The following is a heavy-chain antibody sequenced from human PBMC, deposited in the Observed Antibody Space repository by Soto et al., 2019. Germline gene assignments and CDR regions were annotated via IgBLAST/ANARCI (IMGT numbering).Heavy chain of an antibody. CDR3: ARGHHDYDKMVMFDP. CDR1: GGSISSGDYY. D-gene: IGHD4-17*01. CDR2: IYYSGST. J-gene: IGHJ5*02. V-gene: IGHV4-30-4*01. Sequence: QVQLQESGPGLVKPSQTLSLTCTVSGGSISSGDYYWSWIRQPPGKGLEWIGYIYYSGSTYYNPSLKSRVTISVDTSKNQVSLKLSSVTAADTAVYYCARGHHDYDKMVMFDPWGQGTLVTVSS.